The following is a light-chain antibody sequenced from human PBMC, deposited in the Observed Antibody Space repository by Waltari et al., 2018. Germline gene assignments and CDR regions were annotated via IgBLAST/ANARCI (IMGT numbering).Light chain of an antibody. V-gene: IGKV3-11*01. J-gene: IGKJ4*01. CDR2: DAS. CDR3: QQRSKWPPKLT. CDR1: QTVNRY. Sequence: VLTQSPATLSLSSGEGATLFCSASQTVNRYLACYQQKPGQPPRLLIYDASSRATDIPARFSGSGSGTEFTLTISSLEPEDSAIYYCQQRSKWPPKLTFGGGTKVEIK.